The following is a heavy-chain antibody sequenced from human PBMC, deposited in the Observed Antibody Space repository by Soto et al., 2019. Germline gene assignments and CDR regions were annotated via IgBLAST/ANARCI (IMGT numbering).Heavy chain of an antibody. CDR1: GFTFSSYG. CDR2: IWYDGSNK. D-gene: IGHD3-10*01. Sequence: GGSLRLSCAASGFTFSSYGMHWVRQAPGKGLEWVAVIWYDGSNKYYADSVKGRFTISRDNSKNTLYLQMNSLRAEDTAVYYCARDPEITMVRGVTRNWFDPWGQGTLVTVSS. CDR3: ARDPEITMVRGVTRNWFDP. J-gene: IGHJ5*02. V-gene: IGHV3-33*01.